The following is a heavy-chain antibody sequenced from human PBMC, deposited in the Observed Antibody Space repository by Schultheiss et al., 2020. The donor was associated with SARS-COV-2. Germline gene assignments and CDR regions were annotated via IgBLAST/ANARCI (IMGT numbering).Heavy chain of an antibody. Sequence: SVKVSCKASGYTFTSYGISWVRQAPGQGLEWMGGIIPIFGTANYAQKFQGRVTITADESTSTAYMELSSLRSDDTAVYYCASEWVVVAANWWFDPWGQGTLVTVSS. D-gene: IGHD2-15*01. CDR1: GYTFTSYG. CDR2: IIPIFGTA. V-gene: IGHV1-69*13. CDR3: ASEWVVVAANWWFDP. J-gene: IGHJ5*02.